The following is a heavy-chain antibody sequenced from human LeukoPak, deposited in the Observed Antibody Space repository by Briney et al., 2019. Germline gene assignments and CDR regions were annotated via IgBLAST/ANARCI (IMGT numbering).Heavy chain of an antibody. CDR2: IKQDGSEK. Sequence: TGGSLRLTCAASGFTFRNYWMTWVRQAPGKGLEWVANIKQDGSEKFYVGSVKGRVTISRDNAKNSLYLQMNSLRAEDTAVYYCARDGSGWDYWGQGTLVTVSS. V-gene: IGHV3-7*05. CDR1: GFTFRNYW. CDR3: ARDGSGWDY. D-gene: IGHD3-10*01. J-gene: IGHJ4*02.